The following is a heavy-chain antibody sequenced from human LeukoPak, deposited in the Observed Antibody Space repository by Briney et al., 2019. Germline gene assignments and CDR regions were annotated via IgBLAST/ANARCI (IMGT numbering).Heavy chain of an antibody. Sequence: ASVKVSCKASGYTFKTYSFTWVRQAPGQGLEWMGRISAYNGDTNYAQKYQGRVALTADTLTRTGYMELTSLRSDDTAVYYCAFRGVIPNYFDYWGQGSLVTVSS. D-gene: IGHD3-10*01. J-gene: IGHJ4*02. CDR3: AFRGVIPNYFDY. CDR2: ISAYNGDT. CDR1: GYTFKTYS. V-gene: IGHV1-18*01.